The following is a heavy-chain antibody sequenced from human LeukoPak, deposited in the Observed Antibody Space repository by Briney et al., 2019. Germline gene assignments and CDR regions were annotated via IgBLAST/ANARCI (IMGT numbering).Heavy chain of an antibody. CDR2: ISSSSTI. CDR3: ATYSSLNRREFQY. D-gene: IGHD3-22*01. CDR1: GFTFSSYS. J-gene: IGHJ1*01. V-gene: IGHV3-48*04. Sequence: GGSLRLSCAASGFTFSSYSMNWVRQAPGKGLEWVSYISSSSTIYYADSVKGRFTISRDNAKNSLYLQMNSLRAEDTAVYYCATYSSLNRREFQYWGQGTLLTVSS.